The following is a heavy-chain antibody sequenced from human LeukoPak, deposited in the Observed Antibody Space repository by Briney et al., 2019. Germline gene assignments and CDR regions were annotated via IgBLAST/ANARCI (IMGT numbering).Heavy chain of an antibody. V-gene: IGHV4-39*07. CDR3: ARGGSGWNYYYYYMDV. CDR2: IYYSGST. J-gene: IGHJ6*03. CDR1: GGSINSSSYY. Sequence: LETLSLTRTVSGGSINSSSYYWGWGRPPPGKGVEGVGNIYYSGSTYKNPSLKSRVTISVDTSKNQFSLKLSSVTAADTAVYYCARGGSGWNYYYYYMDVWGKGTTVTISS. D-gene: IGHD6-19*01.